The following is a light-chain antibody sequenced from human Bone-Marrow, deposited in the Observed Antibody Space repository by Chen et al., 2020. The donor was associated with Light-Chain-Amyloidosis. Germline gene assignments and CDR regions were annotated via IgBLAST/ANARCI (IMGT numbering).Light chain of an antibody. CDR3: QSYQGSGRGV. CDR1: SGSIATNY. Sequence: NFMLTQPHSVSESPGKTVIISCTHSSGSIATNYVQWYQQRPGSSPTTVIYEDDQRPSGVPDRFSGSVDRSSDSASRTSSGLKTVGEAACYCQSYQGSGRGVFGGGTKLTVL. CDR2: EDD. J-gene: IGLJ3*02. V-gene: IGLV6-57*01.